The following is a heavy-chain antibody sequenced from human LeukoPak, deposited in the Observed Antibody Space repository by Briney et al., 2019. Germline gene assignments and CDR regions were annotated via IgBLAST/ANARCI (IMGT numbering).Heavy chain of an antibody. CDR1: GGTFSSYA. J-gene: IGHJ4*02. Sequence: ASVKVSCXASGGTFSSYAISWVRQAPGQGLEWMGRIIPIFGTANYAQKFQGRVTITTDESASTAYMELSSLRSEDTAVYYCASSSSGWYDDYWGQGTLVTVSS. D-gene: IGHD6-19*01. CDR3: ASSSSGWYDDY. V-gene: IGHV1-69*05. CDR2: IIPIFGTA.